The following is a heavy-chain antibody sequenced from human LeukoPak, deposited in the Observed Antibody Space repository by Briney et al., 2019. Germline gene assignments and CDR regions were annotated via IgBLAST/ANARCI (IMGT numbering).Heavy chain of an antibody. D-gene: IGHD6-19*01. J-gene: IGHJ3*02. CDR3: ARDRTSRRAPTSSGWSYDDAFDI. CDR1: GLIVSSNY. CDR2: IYSGGSI. Sequence: GGSLRLSCAASGLIVSSNYMTWVRQAPGKGLEWVSVIYSGGSIYYADSVKGRFTISRDNSRNTLYLQMNSLRAEDTAVYYCARDRTSRRAPTSSGWSYDDAFDIWGQGTMVTVSS. V-gene: IGHV3-53*01.